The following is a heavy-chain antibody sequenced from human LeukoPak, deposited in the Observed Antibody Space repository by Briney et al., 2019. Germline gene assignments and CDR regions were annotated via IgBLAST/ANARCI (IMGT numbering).Heavy chain of an antibody. D-gene: IGHD3-10*01. CDR3: ARHMAFGFGELWRKVLRAFDI. V-gene: IGHV4-34*01. Sequence: PSETLSLTCAVYGGSFSGYYWSWIRQPPGKGLEWIGEINHSGSTNYNPSLKSRVTISVDTSKNQFSLKLSSVTAADTAVYYCARHMAFGFGELWRKVLRAFDIWGQGTMVTVSS. J-gene: IGHJ3*02. CDR1: GGSFSGYY. CDR2: INHSGST.